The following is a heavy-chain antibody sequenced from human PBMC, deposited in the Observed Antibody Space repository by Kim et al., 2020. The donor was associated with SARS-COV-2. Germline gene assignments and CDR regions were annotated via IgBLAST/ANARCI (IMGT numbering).Heavy chain of an antibody. V-gene: IGHV5-51*01. J-gene: IGHJ2*01. CDR2: IYPGDSDT. CDR1: GYSFTSYW. D-gene: IGHD6-13*01. CDR3: ARRGYSSSWYGLSWYFDL. Sequence: GESLKISCKGSGYSFTSYWIGWVRQMPGKGLEWMGIIYPGDSDTRYSPSFQGQVTISADKSISTAYLQWSSLKASDTAKYYCARRGYSSSWYGLSWYFDLWGHSTLVTVSS.